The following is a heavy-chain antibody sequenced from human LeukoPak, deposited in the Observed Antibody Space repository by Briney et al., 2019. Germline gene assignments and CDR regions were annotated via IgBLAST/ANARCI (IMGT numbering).Heavy chain of an antibody. CDR2: IYYSGST. Sequence: SETLSLTCTVSGGSISSYYWSWIRQPPGKGLEWIGYIYYSGSTNYNPSLKSRVTISVDTSKNQFSLKLSSVTAADTAVYYCARDLVVTTVWDWYFDLWGRGTLVTVSS. D-gene: IGHD4/OR15-4a*01. CDR1: GGSISSYY. J-gene: IGHJ2*01. V-gene: IGHV4-59*01. CDR3: ARDLVVTTVWDWYFDL.